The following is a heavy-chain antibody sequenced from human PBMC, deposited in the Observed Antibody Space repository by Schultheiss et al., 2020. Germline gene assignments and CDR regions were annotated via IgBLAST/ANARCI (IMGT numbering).Heavy chain of an antibody. CDR3: ASGHSITWYYLDS. Sequence: SETLSLTCTVSGDSMSNYYWTWIRQPPGKPLEWIGLAYFIGITNYNPSLKSRVTISVDTSKSQFSLRLSSVTAADTAVYYCASGHSITWYYLDSWGQGTLVTVSS. J-gene: IGHJ4*02. D-gene: IGHD6-13*01. CDR1: GDSMSNYY. V-gene: IGHV4-59*01. CDR2: AYFIGIT.